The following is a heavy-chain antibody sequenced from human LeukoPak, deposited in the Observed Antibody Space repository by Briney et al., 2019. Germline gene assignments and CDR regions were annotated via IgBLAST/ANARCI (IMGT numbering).Heavy chain of an antibody. Sequence: SETLSLTCTVSGGSISSSSYYWGWIRQPPGKGLEWIGSIYYSGSTYYNPSLKSRVTISVDTSKNQFSLKLNSVTAADTAMYYCARGRHDGSGYDAFDIWGQGTMVTVSS. D-gene: IGHD3-22*01. CDR3: ARGRHDGSGYDAFDI. CDR2: IYYSGST. CDR1: GGSISSSSYY. J-gene: IGHJ3*02. V-gene: IGHV4-39*07.